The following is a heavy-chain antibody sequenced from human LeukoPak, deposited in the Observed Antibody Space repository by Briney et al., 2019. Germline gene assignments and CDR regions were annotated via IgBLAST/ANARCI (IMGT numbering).Heavy chain of an antibody. CDR3: ARDTIAAFGFFDY. D-gene: IGHD6-6*01. CDR1: GFTFSSYS. Sequence: GGSLRLSCAASGFTFSSYSMNWVRQAPGKGLEWVSYISSSSSTIYYADSVKGRFTISRDNAKNSLYQQMNSLRAEDTAVYYCARDTIAAFGFFDYWGQGTLVTVSS. CDR2: ISSSSSTI. V-gene: IGHV3-48*01. J-gene: IGHJ4*02.